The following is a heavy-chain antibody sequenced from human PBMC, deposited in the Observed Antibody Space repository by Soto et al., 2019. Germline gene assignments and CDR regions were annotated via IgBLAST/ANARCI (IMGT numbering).Heavy chain of an antibody. J-gene: IGHJ4*02. Sequence: QVQLVESGGGVVQPGRSLRLSCAASGFTFSSYAMHWVRQAPGKGLEWVAVISYDGSNKYYADSVKGRFTISRDNSKNTLYLQMNSLRAEYAAVYYCGRDCWVIAAGGTGVDYWGQGTLVTVSS. CDR2: ISYDGSNK. CDR1: GFTFSSYA. V-gene: IGHV3-30-3*01. D-gene: IGHD6-13*01. CDR3: GRDCWVIAAGGTGVDY.